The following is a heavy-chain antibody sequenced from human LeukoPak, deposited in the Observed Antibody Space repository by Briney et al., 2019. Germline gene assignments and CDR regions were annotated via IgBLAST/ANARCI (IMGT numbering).Heavy chain of an antibody. CDR2: INHSGST. Sequence: SETLSLTCAVYGGSFSDHYWSWIRQPPGKGLEWIGEINHSGSTNYNPSLKSRVTISVDTSKTQFSLRLSSVTAADTAVYYCARQRRYCSGGSCYSGWFDPWGQGTLVTVSS. V-gene: IGHV4-34*01. J-gene: IGHJ5*02. D-gene: IGHD2-15*01. CDR1: GGSFSDHY. CDR3: ARQRRYCSGGSCYSGWFDP.